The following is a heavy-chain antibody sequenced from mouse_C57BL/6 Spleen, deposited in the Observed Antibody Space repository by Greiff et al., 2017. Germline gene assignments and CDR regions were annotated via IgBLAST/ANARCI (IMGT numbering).Heavy chain of an antibody. Sequence: QVQLKQPGAELVKPGASVKVSCKASGYTFTSYWMHWVKQRPGQGLEWIGRIHPSDSDTNYNQKFKGKATLTVDKSSSTAYMQLSSLTSEDSAVYYCAFPTGILYAMDYWGQGTSVTVSS. CDR1: GYTFTSYW. D-gene: IGHD4-1*02. J-gene: IGHJ4*01. CDR3: AFPTGILYAMDY. CDR2: IHPSDSDT. V-gene: IGHV1-74*01.